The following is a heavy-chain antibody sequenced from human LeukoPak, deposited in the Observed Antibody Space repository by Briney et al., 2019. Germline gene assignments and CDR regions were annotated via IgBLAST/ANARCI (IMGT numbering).Heavy chain of an antibody. Sequence: GGSLRLSCAASRFTLSSYGIHWVRQAPGKGLQWVAAISDDGGNKYYSDSMKGRFTISRDNSQNLVYLQMNSLRTEDTAVYYCAIIGAAGGTTSAKKFDDWGQGTLVTVSS. CDR3: AIIGAAGGTTSAKKFDD. CDR1: RFTLSSYG. D-gene: IGHD1-14*01. J-gene: IGHJ4*02. V-gene: IGHV3-30*03. CDR2: ISDDGGNK.